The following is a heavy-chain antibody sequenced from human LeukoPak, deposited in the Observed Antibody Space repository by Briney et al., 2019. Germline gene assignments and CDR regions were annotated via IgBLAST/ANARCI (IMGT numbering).Heavy chain of an antibody. D-gene: IGHD4-11*01. CDR3: ARTSVAYHTNDY. CDR1: GYTFTSYD. Sequence: ASVKVSCKASGYTFTSYDINWVRQAPGQGLEWMGWISAYNGNTNYAQKLQGRVTMTTDTSTSTAYMELRSLRSDDTAVYYCARTSVAYHTNDYWGQGTLVTVSS. CDR2: ISAYNGNT. V-gene: IGHV1-18*01. J-gene: IGHJ4*02.